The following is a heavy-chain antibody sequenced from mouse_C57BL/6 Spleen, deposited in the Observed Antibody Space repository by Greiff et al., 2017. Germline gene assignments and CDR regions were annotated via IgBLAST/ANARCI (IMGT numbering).Heavy chain of an antibody. CDR1: GYTFTDYN. D-gene: IGHD1-1*01. CDR3: ARRGVYPYWDY. CDR2: INPNNGGT. J-gene: IGHJ2*01. Sequence: VQLKESGPELVKPGASVKIPCKASGYTFTDYNMDWVKQSHGKSLEWIGDINPNNGGTIYNQKFKGKATLTVDKSSSTDYMGLRSLTSEDTAVYYCARRGVYPYWDYWGQGTTLTVSS. V-gene: IGHV1-18*01.